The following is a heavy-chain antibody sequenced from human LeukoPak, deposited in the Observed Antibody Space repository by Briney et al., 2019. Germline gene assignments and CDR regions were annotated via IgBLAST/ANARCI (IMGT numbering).Heavy chain of an antibody. CDR2: IYYSGST. D-gene: IGHD2-15*01. Sequence: SETLSLTCAVYGGSFSGYYWSWIRQHPGKGLEWIGYIYYSGSTYYNPSLKSRVTISVDTSKNQFSLKLSSVTAADTAVYYCARGVVVVGGWFDPWGQGTLVTVSS. J-gene: IGHJ5*02. CDR1: GGSFSGYY. V-gene: IGHV4-31*11. CDR3: ARGVVVVGGWFDP.